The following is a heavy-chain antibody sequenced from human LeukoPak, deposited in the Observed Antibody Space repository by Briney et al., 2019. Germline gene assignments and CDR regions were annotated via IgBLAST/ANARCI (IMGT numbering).Heavy chain of an antibody. D-gene: IGHD2-15*01. CDR1: GFTFSSYA. CDR2: ISGSGGST. J-gene: IGHJ6*02. Sequence: PGGSLRLSCAASGFTFSSYAMSWVRQAPGKGLEWVSAISGSGGSTYYADSVRGRFTISRDNSKNTMYVQMNSLRAEDTAVHFCAKVPRNCSGGSCYLIHGMDVWGQGTTVTVSS. CDR3: AKVPRNCSGGSCYLIHGMDV. V-gene: IGHV3-23*01.